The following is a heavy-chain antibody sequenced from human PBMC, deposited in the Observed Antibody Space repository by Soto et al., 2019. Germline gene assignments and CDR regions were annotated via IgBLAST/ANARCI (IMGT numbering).Heavy chain of an antibody. Sequence: EVQLVESGGGLVQPGGSLRLSCAASGFTFNSHWLHWVRQAPGEGLVWVSRMSPDGSDTKYADSVKGRFTISRDNAKSTLYLDMNSLRAEDTGVYYCARPKTKIYSAFDMWGQGTMVTVYS. CDR2: MSPDGSDT. V-gene: IGHV3-74*03. CDR1: GFTFNSHW. J-gene: IGHJ3*02. CDR3: ARPKTKIYSAFDM. D-gene: IGHD3-10*02.